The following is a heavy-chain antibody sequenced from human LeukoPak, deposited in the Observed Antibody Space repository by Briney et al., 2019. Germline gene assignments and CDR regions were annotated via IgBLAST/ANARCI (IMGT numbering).Heavy chain of an antibody. Sequence: NLGESLKISCKGSGYSFTSYWIGWVRQMPGKGLEWMGIIYPGDSDTRYSPSFQGQVTISADKSISTAYLQWSSLKASDTAMYYCARRLVTRVNDAFDIWGQGTMVTVSS. CDR2: IYPGDSDT. CDR3: ARRLVTRVNDAFDI. D-gene: IGHD2-21*02. J-gene: IGHJ3*02. V-gene: IGHV5-51*01. CDR1: GYSFTSYW.